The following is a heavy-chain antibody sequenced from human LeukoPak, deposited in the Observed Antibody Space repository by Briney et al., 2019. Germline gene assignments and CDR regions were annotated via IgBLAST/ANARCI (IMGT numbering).Heavy chain of an antibody. V-gene: IGHV1-2*02. Sequence: ASVKVSCKASGYAFTAYYIHWVRQAPGQGLEWMGWINPKSGGTNYAQKFRGRVTMTRDTSISTAYMELSRLTSDDTAVYYCARDIDGSGTYKAWFDPWGQGTLVTVSS. CDR3: ARDIDGSGTYKAWFDP. CDR2: INPKSGGT. J-gene: IGHJ5*02. D-gene: IGHD3-10*01. CDR1: GYAFTAYY.